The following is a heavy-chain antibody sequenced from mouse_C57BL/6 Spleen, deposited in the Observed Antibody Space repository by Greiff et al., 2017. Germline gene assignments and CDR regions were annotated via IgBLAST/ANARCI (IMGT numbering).Heavy chain of an antibody. CDR3: ARGYYGSSLGYYFDY. J-gene: IGHJ2*01. V-gene: IGHV5-4*01. Sequence: EVQLVESGGGLVKPGGSLKLSCAASGFTFSSYAMSWVRQTPEKRLEWVATISDGGSYTYYPDNVKGRFTISRDNAKNNLYLQMSHLKSEDTAMYYCARGYYGSSLGYYFDYWGQGTTLTVSS. CDR2: ISDGGSYT. CDR1: GFTFSSYA. D-gene: IGHD1-1*01.